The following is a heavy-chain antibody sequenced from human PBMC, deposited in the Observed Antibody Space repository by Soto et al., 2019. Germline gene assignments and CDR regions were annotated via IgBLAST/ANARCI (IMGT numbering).Heavy chain of an antibody. D-gene: IGHD3-3*02. V-gene: IGHV3-48*03. J-gene: IGHJ4*02. CDR2: ISLSGSTI. CDR3: ARESFSASPNCFDY. CDR1: GFAFSNYE. Sequence: GGSLRLSCAASGFAFSNYEMNWVRQAPGKGLEWVSYISLSGSTIYYADSVKGRFTISRDDAKNSLYLQMDSLRADDTAVYYCARESFSASPNCFDYSGQGTLVTVSS.